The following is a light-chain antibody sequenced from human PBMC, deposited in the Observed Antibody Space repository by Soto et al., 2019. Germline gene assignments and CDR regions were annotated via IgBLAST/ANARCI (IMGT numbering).Light chain of an antibody. V-gene: IGKV3-15*01. CDR1: QSVGSN. Sequence: EVVMTQSPATLSVSPGERATLSCRASQSVGSNFAWYQQKPGQAPRLLIYGASTRATDIPGRFSGSGSGTDFTLTISRLEPEDFAVYYCQQHVISPRTFGQGTKLEIK. CDR3: QQHVISPRT. J-gene: IGKJ2*01. CDR2: GAS.